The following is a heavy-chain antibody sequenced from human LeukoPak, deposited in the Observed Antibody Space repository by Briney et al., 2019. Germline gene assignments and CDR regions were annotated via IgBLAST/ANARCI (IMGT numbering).Heavy chain of an antibody. J-gene: IGHJ3*02. CDR1: GFTLSDHW. D-gene: IGHD2/OR15-2a*01. Sequence: GGSLRLSCAASGFTLSDHWVYWARHAPGEGLVWVSRINGDGSGTSHAGSVKGRFTISRDSAKNTVYLQMNSLRVEDTAVYYCTRDFRSVAFDIWGSGTTVTVSS. V-gene: IGHV3-74*01. CDR3: TRDFRSVAFDI. CDR2: INGDGSGT.